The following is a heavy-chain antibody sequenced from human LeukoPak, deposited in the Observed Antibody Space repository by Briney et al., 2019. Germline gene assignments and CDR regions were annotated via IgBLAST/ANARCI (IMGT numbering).Heavy chain of an antibody. CDR2: IYPGDSDT. Sequence: RGESLKISCEGSGFNFTTYWIGWVRQVPGKGLEWMGIIYPGDSDTRYSPPFQGLVTISADKSISSTFLQWRNLKASDTATYYCARVSYYYGSGSYYTAGTANWFDPWGRGTLVTVSS. CDR1: GFNFTTYW. V-gene: IGHV5-51*01. J-gene: IGHJ5*02. D-gene: IGHD3-10*01. CDR3: ARVSYYYGSGSYYTAGTANWFDP.